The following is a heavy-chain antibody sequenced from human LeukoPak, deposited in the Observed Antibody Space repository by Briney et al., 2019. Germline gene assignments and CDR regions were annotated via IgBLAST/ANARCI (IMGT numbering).Heavy chain of an antibody. Sequence: GGSLRLSCSASGFTFSRYAMHWVRQAPGEGLEYVSAISSNGGSTYYADSVKGRFTISRDNSRNTLHHQMSSLRVEDTAVYYCVKDSSSGSYFDYWGQGTLVTVSS. D-gene: IGHD3-10*01. J-gene: IGHJ4*02. V-gene: IGHV3-64D*06. CDR2: ISSNGGST. CDR3: VKDSSSGSYFDY. CDR1: GFTFSRYA.